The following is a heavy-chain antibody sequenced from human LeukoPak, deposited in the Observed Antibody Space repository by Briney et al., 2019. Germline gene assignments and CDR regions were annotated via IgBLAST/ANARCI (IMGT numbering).Heavy chain of an antibody. CDR1: GGSISSGSYY. Sequence: SETLSLTCSVSGGSISSGSYYWSWIRQPAGKGLEWIGRIYTSGSTNYNPSLKSRVTISVDTSKNQFSLKLSSVTAADTAVYYCATHSDYGGNYFDYWGQGTLVTVSS. D-gene: IGHD4-23*01. CDR3: ATHSDYGGNYFDY. CDR2: IYTSGST. V-gene: IGHV4-61*02. J-gene: IGHJ4*02.